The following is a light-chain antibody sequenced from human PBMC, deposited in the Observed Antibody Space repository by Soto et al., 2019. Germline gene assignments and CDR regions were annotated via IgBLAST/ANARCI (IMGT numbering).Light chain of an antibody. J-gene: IGKJ4*02. CDR2: GAS. CDR3: QQADRFPRT. Sequence: EIVLTQSPATLSVSPGERATLSCRASQIGSSNLAWYQQKPGQAPRVLIYGASTRATGIPARFSGSGSETDFTLTISSLQPEDFATYYCQQADRFPRTFGEGTKVDIK. CDR1: QIGSSN. V-gene: IGKV3-15*01.